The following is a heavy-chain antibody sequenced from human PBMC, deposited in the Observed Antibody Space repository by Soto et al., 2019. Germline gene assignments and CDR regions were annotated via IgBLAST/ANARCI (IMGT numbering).Heavy chain of an antibody. J-gene: IGHJ6*02. CDR1: GFTFSSYG. Sequence: PGGSLRLSCAASGFTFSSYGMHWVRQAPGKGLEWVAVISYDGSNKYYADSVKGRFTISRDNSKNTLYLQMNSLRAEDTAVYYCAKCIAVAGTGDYYYYGMDVWGQGTTVTVSS. CDR3: AKCIAVAGTGDYYYYGMDV. D-gene: IGHD6-19*01. V-gene: IGHV3-30*18. CDR2: ISYDGSNK.